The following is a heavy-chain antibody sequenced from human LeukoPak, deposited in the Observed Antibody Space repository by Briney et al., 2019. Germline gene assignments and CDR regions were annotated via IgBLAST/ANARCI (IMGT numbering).Heavy chain of an antibody. V-gene: IGHV4-39*07. CDR1: GGSISSSSYY. D-gene: IGHD5-18*01. Sequence: PSETLSLTCTVSGGSISSSSYYWGWIRQPPGKGLEWIGSIYYSGSTYYNPSLKSRVTISVDTSKNQFSLKLSSVTAADTAVYYCARDGSHGYGYDYWGKGTLVTVSS. CDR3: ARDGSHGYGYDY. J-gene: IGHJ4*02. CDR2: IYYSGST.